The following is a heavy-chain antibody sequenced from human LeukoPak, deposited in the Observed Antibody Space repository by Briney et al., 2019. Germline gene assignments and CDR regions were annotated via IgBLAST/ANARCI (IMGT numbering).Heavy chain of an antibody. D-gene: IGHD3-22*01. CDR3: AKDWEAYYDSSGYYYVRSGAFDI. V-gene: IGHV3-23*01. CDR2: ITADGSST. CDR1: GFTFRSYA. Sequence: GGSLRLSCAVSGFTFRSYAMKWVRQAPGKGLEWVSAITADGSSTHYTISVKGRFIISRDTPKNTLYLQMNSLRAEDTAVYYCAKDWEAYYDSSGYYYVRSGAFDIWGQGTMVTVSS. J-gene: IGHJ3*02.